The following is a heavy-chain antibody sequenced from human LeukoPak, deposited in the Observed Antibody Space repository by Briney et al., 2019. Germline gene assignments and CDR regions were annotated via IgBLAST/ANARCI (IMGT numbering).Heavy chain of an antibody. V-gene: IGHV4-59*01. J-gene: IGHJ5*02. CDR2: IYYSGST. CDR3: ARHGTSGTNLNWFDP. CDR1: GGSISTYY. Sequence: SETLSLTCTVSGGSISTYYWSWIRQPQGQGLEWIGYIYYSGSTNYNPSLKSRVTISLDTSKNQFSLKLTSVTAADTAAYYCARHGTSGTNLNWFDPWGQGTLVTVSS. D-gene: IGHD1-1*01.